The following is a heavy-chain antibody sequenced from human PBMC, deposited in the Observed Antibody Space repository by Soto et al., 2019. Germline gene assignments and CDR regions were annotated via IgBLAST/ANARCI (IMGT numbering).Heavy chain of an antibody. CDR3: ARVERGTATTVVDAFDI. CDR2: MRHSGGT. D-gene: IGHD1-1*01. V-gene: IGHV4-34*01. Sequence: QVQLQQWGAGLLEPSETLSVTCAVYGGFVSSGSYYWSWIRQPPGKGLEWSGEMRHSGGTHFNPSLNSRFTISVDKSKNQFPLKMSSVTAADTALYYCARVERGTATTVVDAFDIWGPGTMVTVSS. J-gene: IGHJ3*02. CDR1: GGFVSSGSYY.